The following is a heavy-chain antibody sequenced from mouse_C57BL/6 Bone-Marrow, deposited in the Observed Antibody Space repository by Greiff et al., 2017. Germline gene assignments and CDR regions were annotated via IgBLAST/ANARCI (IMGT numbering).Heavy chain of an antibody. D-gene: IGHD2-3*01. CDR1: GYTFTGYW. CDR3: AREAVYDGYYFWYFDV. Sequence: VQLQQSGAELMKPGASVKLSCKATGYTFTGYWIEWVKQRPGHGLEWIGEILPGSGSTNYNEKFKGKATFTADTSSNTAYMQLSSLTTEDSAIYYCAREAVYDGYYFWYFDVWGTGTTVTVSS. J-gene: IGHJ1*03. V-gene: IGHV1-9*01. CDR2: ILPGSGST.